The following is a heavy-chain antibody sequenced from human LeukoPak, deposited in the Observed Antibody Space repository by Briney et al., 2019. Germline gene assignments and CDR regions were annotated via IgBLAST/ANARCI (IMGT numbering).Heavy chain of an antibody. J-gene: IGHJ4*02. CDR2: INPSGGSR. Sequence: GASVKVSCKASGYTFSNYYIHWVRQVPGQGLEWMGIINPSGGSRSYAQKFQGRLTVTRDTSTSTVYMELSSLRSEDTAVYYCAREIGPIQLHLWGSAFDYWGQGTLVTVSS. CDR1: GYTFSNYY. CDR3: AREIGPIQLHLWGSAFDY. V-gene: IGHV1-46*01. D-gene: IGHD5-18*01.